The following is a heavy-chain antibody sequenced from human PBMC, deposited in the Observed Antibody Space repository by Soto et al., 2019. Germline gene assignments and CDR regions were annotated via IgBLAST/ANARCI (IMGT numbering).Heavy chain of an antibody. CDR2: INHSGST. Sequence: SETLSLTCAVYGGSFSGYYWSWIRQPPGKGLEWIGEINHSGSTNYNPSLKSRVTISVDTSKNQFSLKLSSVTAADTAVYYCARGRKCSGGSCSEYYYGMAVWGQGTTVTVSS. V-gene: IGHV4-34*01. J-gene: IGHJ6*02. D-gene: IGHD2-15*01. CDR1: GGSFSGYY. CDR3: ARGRKCSGGSCSEYYYGMAV.